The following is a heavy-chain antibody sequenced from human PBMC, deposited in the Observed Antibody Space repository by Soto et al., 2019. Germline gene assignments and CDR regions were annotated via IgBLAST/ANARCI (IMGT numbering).Heavy chain of an antibody. CDR3: AKHSGAVGPLSYYYYGMDV. J-gene: IGHJ6*02. CDR2: ISGSGGST. D-gene: IGHD6-19*01. CDR1: GFTFSSYA. Sequence: GGSLRLSCAASGFTFSSYALSWVRQAPGTGLEWVSAISGSGGSTYYADSVKGRFTISRDNSKNTLYLQMNSLRAEDTAVYYCAKHSGAVGPLSYYYYGMDVWGQGTTVTVSS. V-gene: IGHV3-23*01.